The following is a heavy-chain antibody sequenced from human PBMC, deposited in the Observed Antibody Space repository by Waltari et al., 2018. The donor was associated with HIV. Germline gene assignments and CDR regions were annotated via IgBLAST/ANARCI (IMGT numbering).Heavy chain of an antibody. V-gene: IGHV4-59*01. D-gene: IGHD3-10*01. J-gene: IGHJ4*02. CDR1: GGSISSYY. Sequence: QVQLQESGPGLVKPSETLSLTCTVSGGSISSYYWSWIRQPPGKGLEWIGYIYYSGSTNYNPSLKSRVTISVDTSKNQFSLKLSSVTAADTAVYYCAAGYYYGSGSFFQFDYWGQGTLVTVSS. CDR3: AAGYYYGSGSFFQFDY. CDR2: IYYSGST.